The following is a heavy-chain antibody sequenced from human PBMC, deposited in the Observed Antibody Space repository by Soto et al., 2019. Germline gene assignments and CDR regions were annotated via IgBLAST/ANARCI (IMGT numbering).Heavy chain of an antibody. V-gene: IGHV1-69*12. CDR3: ARDRVMRGNAYYYGMDV. J-gene: IGHJ6*02. CDR2: IVPMVAAP. Sequence: QVLLVQSGAEVKKPGSSVRVSCKTSGGTFSSFAISWVRLAPGQGLEWRGVIVPMVAAPTYAQKFQGRVSITADEPTRTAYMELSGLRSDDTAVYYCARDRVMRGNAYYYGMDVWGQGTTVTVSS. D-gene: IGHD2-21*01. CDR1: GGTFSSFA.